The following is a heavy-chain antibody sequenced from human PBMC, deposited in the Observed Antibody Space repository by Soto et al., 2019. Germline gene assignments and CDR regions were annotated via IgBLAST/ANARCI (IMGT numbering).Heavy chain of an antibody. J-gene: IGHJ4*02. D-gene: IGHD1-7*01. CDR2: ISAYNGNT. V-gene: IGHV1-18*01. CDR3: ARLLAKVDPLEIRGLDDY. CDR1: GYTFTSYG. Sequence: ASVKVSCKASGYTFTSYGISWVRQAPGQGLEWMGWISAYNGNTNYAQKLQGRVTMTTDTSTSTAYMELRSLRSDDTAVYYCARLLAKVDPLEIRGLDDYWGQGPLVTVSS.